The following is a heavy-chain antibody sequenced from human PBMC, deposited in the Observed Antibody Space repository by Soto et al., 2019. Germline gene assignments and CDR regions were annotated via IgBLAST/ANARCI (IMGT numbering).Heavy chain of an antibody. CDR2: TYFRSKWYS. CDR3: ASESTYNWNFDYYYGMDV. D-gene: IGHD1-7*01. CDR1: GDSVSTNRAA. Sequence: SQTLSLTCAISGDSVSTNRAAWNWIRLSPSGGLEWLGRTYFRSKWYSEYEVSVKSRITIMADASKNQFSLQLNSVTPEDTAVYFCASESTYNWNFDYYYGMDVWGQGTTVTVSS. J-gene: IGHJ6*02. V-gene: IGHV6-1*01.